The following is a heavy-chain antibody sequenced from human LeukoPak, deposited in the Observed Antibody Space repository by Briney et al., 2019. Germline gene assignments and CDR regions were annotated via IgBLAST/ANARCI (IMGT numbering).Heavy chain of an antibody. J-gene: IGHJ4*02. D-gene: IGHD5/OR15-5a*01. V-gene: IGHV3-23*01. CDR1: GFTFRTYA. CDR2: ITGSGGNI. Sequence: GGSLRLSCAASGFTFRTYAMNWVRQAPGKGLQWVSCITGSGGNIWYADSVRGRFTISRDNSNNMVYLQMNSLRAEDTALYFCAKDLTPDGLYDIDSWGQGTPVTVSS. CDR3: AKDLTPDGLYDIDS.